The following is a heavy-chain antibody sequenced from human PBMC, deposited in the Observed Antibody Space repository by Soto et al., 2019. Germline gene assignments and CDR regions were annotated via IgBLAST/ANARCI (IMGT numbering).Heavy chain of an antibody. CDR3: ARDLNYGLFDY. V-gene: IGHV3-48*01. CDR2: ISSSSSTV. D-gene: IGHD4-17*01. CDR1: GGNCVNYG. J-gene: IGHJ4*02. Sequence: PVLPMRLWKAAVGGNCVNYGSNCVRQAPGKGLEWVSYISSSSSTVYYADSVKGRFTISRVNAKNSLYLQMNSLRAEDTAVYYCARDLNYGLFDYWGQGTLVTVSS.